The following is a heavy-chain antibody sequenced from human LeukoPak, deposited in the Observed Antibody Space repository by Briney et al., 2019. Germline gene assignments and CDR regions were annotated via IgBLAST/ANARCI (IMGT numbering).Heavy chain of an antibody. CDR2: VDPEDGET. Sequence: GASVKVSCKAFGYTFTDYYIHWVKEAPGKGLEWMERVDPEDGETTYAEKFQGRVTITADTSTDTAYMELNNLRSEDTAVYCATMTTFDPWGQGTLVTVSP. V-gene: IGHV1-69-2*01. CDR3: ATMTTFDP. CDR1: GYTFTDYY. D-gene: IGHD4-11*01. J-gene: IGHJ5*02.